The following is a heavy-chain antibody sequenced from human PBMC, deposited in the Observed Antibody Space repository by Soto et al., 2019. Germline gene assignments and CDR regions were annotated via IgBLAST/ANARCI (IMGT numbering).Heavy chain of an antibody. J-gene: IGHJ3*01. CDR1: GGSVSPYY. V-gene: IGHV4-59*02. CDR2: VYYSGST. Sequence: TLSLTCAVSGGSVSPYYWSWIRQPPGKGLEWIGYVYYSGSTNYSPSLESRLRISVDTSSNQFSLRLTSVTTADTALYYCALNSVYGTGLAFDFWGRGTMVTVSS. CDR3: ALNSVYGTGLAFDF. D-gene: IGHD5-12*01.